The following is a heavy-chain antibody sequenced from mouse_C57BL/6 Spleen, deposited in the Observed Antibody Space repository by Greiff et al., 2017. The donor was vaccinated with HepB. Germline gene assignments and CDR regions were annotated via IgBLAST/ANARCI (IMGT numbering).Heavy chain of an antibody. Sequence: QVQLKESGPGLVQPSQSLSISCTVSGFSLTSYGVHWVSQSPGKGLEWLGVIWSGGSTDYNAAFISRLSISKDNSKSQVFFKRNRLQADDTAIYYCASIVTTNWYFDVWGTGTTVTVSS. CDR1: GFSLTSYG. V-gene: IGHV2-2*01. J-gene: IGHJ1*03. D-gene: IGHD2-5*01. CDR3: ASIVTTNWYFDV. CDR2: IWSGGST.